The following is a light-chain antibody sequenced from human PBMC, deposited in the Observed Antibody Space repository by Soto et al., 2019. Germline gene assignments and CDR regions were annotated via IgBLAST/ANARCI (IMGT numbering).Light chain of an antibody. CDR3: QQYGSSGT. V-gene: IGKV3-11*01. CDR1: QRVSTD. J-gene: IGKJ1*01. CDR2: DAS. Sequence: ETVLTQSPATLSLSPGESATLSCRASQRVSTDLAGYQQKPGQAPRLLIYDASNRVTGIPARFRGSGSGTDFTLTISRLEPEDFAVYYCQQYGSSGTFGQGTKV.